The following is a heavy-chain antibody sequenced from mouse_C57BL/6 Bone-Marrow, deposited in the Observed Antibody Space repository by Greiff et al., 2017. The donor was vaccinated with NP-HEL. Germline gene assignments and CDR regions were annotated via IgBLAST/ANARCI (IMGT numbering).Heavy chain of an antibody. D-gene: IGHD1-1*01. CDR1: GYTFTDYY. CDR3: ASRGVGSSSLFDY. Sequence: VQLQQSGPELVKPGASVKISCKASGYTFTDYYMNWVKQSHGKSLEWIGDINPNNGGTSYNQKFKGKATLTVDKSSSTAYMELRSLTSEDSAVYYCASRGVGSSSLFDYWGQGTTLTVSS. V-gene: IGHV1-26*01. CDR2: INPNNGGT. J-gene: IGHJ2*01.